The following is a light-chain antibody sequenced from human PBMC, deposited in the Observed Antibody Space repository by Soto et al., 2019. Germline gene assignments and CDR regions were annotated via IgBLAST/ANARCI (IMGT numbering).Light chain of an antibody. V-gene: IGKV3-15*01. CDR3: QQYNNWWT. CDR2: GAS. Sequence: EIVMTQSPATLSVSPVDRATLSCTASQSIDSNLAWYQQRPGQAPRLLIYGASTRATGIPARFSGSGSGTEFTLTISSLQSEDFAVYYCQQYNNWWTFGQGTKVDIK. CDR1: QSIDSN. J-gene: IGKJ1*01.